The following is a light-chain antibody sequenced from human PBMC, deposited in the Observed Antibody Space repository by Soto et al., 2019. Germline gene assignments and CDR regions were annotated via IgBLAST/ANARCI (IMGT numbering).Light chain of an antibody. CDR2: GVS. V-gene: IGKV3-15*01. Sequence: ETLMTQSPATLSVSPGETVTLSCRSSQDLHIDLAWYHQKPGQAPTLPIYGVSARAPGVPARFSGAGSGTEFTLTIRSLQSADFGVYYCQQYATWPRTFGQGTKVDIK. CDR3: QQYATWPRT. J-gene: IGKJ2*01. CDR1: QDLHID.